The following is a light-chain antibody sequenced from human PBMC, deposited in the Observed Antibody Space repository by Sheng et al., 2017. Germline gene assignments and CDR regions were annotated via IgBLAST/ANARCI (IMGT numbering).Light chain of an antibody. Sequence: DIQMTQSPSSVSASIGDTVTITCRASHDVSRRLAWYQQQPGKAPRPLIHSASSLQEGVPSRFSGRGSGTDFSLIISSLQPEXFATYFCQQSNSLPRTFGQGTRVDFK. CDR3: QQSNSLPRT. V-gene: IGKV1-12*01. CDR1: HDVSRR. CDR2: SAS. J-gene: IGKJ1*01.